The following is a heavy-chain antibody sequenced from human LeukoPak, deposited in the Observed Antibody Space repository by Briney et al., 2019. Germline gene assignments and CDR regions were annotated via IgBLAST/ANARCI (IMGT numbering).Heavy chain of an antibody. J-gene: IGHJ4*02. CDR1: GFTFSDYG. D-gene: IGHD3-22*01. CDR3: ARLAHSYSSGYKRYFDH. Sequence: PGGSLRLSCVASGFTFSDYGMLWVRQPPGKGLEWVAVISYDGRNEHYADSVKGRFTISRDNSKNTLYLQMNSLRAEDTAVYYCARLAHSYSSGYKRYFDHWGQGTLVTVSS. CDR2: ISYDGRNE. V-gene: IGHV3-30*03.